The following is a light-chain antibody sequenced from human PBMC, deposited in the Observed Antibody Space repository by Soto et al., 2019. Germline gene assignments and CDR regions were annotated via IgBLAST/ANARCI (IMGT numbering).Light chain of an antibody. CDR1: QSVSSR. CDR3: QQYNNWPPIT. V-gene: IGKV3-15*01. Sequence: ETVMTQSPDTLSVSPGERATLSCRASQSVSSRLAWYQQRPGQAPRLLIYGASTRAPGIPARFSASGSGTEFTLTISSLQSEDFAIYYCQQYNNWPPITFGQGTRLEIK. J-gene: IGKJ5*01. CDR2: GAS.